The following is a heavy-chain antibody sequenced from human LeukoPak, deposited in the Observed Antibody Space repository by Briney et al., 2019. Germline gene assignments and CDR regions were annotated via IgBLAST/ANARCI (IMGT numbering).Heavy chain of an antibody. V-gene: IGHV3-48*03. CDR3: ARDGDYNFDY. D-gene: IGHD4-17*01. Sequence: GGSLRLSCAASGFTFSSYEMNWVRQAPGKGLEWVSYISSSGSTIYYADSVKGRFTISRDNAKNSLYLQMNSLGAEDTAVYYCARDGDYNFDYWGQGTLVTVSS. CDR1: GFTFSSYE. J-gene: IGHJ4*02. CDR2: ISSSGSTI.